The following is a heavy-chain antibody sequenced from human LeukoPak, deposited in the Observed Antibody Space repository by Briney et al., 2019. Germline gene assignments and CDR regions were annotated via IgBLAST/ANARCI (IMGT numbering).Heavy chain of an antibody. J-gene: IGHJ4*02. CDR3: ARNGYYSIDY. Sequence: SETLSLTCVVSGGSISSGNWWSWVRQPPGEGLEWIGEVLHSGRTTYNPSLSSRVTMSIDTTKNQFSLKLTSVTASDTAIYYCARNGYYSIDYWGQGTLVTVSS. V-gene: IGHV4-4*02. D-gene: IGHD3-22*01. CDR2: VLHSGRT. CDR1: GGSISSGNW.